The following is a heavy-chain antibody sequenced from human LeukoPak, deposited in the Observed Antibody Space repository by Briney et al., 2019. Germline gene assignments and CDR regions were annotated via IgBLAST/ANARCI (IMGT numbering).Heavy chain of an antibody. CDR3: ARAGGYGLIDY. V-gene: IGHV4-39*07. Sequence: KPSETLSLTCNVSGASMSNYYWVWIRQPPGKGLEWIGSIYHSRTTYSGSTYYNPSLKSRVTISFDTSKNQFSRKVGSMTAADTAVYYCARAGGYGLIDYWGQGTMVTVSS. CDR2: IYHSRTTYSGST. J-gene: IGHJ4*02. CDR1: GASMSNYY. D-gene: IGHD5-18*01.